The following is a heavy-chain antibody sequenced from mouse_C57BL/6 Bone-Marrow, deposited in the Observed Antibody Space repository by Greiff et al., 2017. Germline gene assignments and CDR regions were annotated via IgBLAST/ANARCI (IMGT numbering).Heavy chain of an antibody. CDR2: IDPADSYT. Sequence: QVQLQQPGAELVMPGASVKLSCKASGYTFTSYWMHWVKQRPGQGLEWIGEIDPADSYTNYNQKIQGKSTLTVDISSSTPYMQFSSMTSEDTAVYYCARGLGFAYWGQGTLVTVSA. V-gene: IGHV1-69*01. J-gene: IGHJ3*01. CDR1: GYTFTSYW. CDR3: ARGLGFAY. D-gene: IGHD3-3*01.